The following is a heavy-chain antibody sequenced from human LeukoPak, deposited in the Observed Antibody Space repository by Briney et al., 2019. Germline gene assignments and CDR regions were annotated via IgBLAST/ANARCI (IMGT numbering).Heavy chain of an antibody. D-gene: IGHD6-6*01. CDR1: GFTFSSYA. CDR2: ISYDGSNK. Sequence: GGSLRLSCAASGFTFSSYAMHWVRQAPGKGLEWVAVISYDGSNKYYADSVKGRFTISRDNSKNTLYLQMNSLRAEDTAVYYCAKGRSSIAGGIGYFDYWGQGTLVTVSS. V-gene: IGHV3-30-3*01. CDR3: AKGRSSIAGGIGYFDY. J-gene: IGHJ4*02.